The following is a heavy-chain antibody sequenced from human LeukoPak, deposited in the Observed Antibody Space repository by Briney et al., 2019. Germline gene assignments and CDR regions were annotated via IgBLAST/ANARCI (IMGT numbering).Heavy chain of an antibody. CDR3: AREGPGTSYSGSDALLGD. CDR1: GGSISRGHYF. CDR2: IYYCGST. V-gene: IGHV4-30-4*01. Sequence: TSETLSLTCTVSGGSISRGHYFWSWIRQPPAKVLQWIGYIYYCGSTYYNPSLKSRVTISVDTSKNQSSLKLSSLTAADTAVYYCAREGPGTSYSGSDALLGDWGQGTLVTVSS. D-gene: IGHD5-12*01. J-gene: IGHJ4*02.